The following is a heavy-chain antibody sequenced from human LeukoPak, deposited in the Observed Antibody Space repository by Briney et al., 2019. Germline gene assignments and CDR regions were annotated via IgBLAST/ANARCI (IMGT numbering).Heavy chain of an antibody. CDR2: IKSKTDGGTT. CDR3: TTDQHPTNYYGMDV. Sequence: GGSLRLSCAASGFTFSNAWMSWVRQAPGKGLEWVGRIKSKTDGGTTDYAAHVEGRFTISRDDSKNTLYLQMNSLKTEDTAVYYCTTDQHPTNYYGMDVWGKGTTVTVSS. D-gene: IGHD2-8*01. CDR1: GFTFSNAW. V-gene: IGHV3-15*01. J-gene: IGHJ6*04.